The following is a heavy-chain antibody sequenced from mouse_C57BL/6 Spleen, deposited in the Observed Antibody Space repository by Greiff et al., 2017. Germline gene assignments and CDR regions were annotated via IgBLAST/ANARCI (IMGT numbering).Heavy chain of an antibody. Sequence: QVQLQQPGAELVKPGASVKVSCKASGYTFTSYWMHWVKQRPGQGLEWIGRIHPSDSDTNYNQKFKGKATLTVDKSSSTAYMQLSSLTSEDSAVSSCAIGDLYGIPYYYAMDYWGQGASVTVSS. V-gene: IGHV1-74*01. CDR2: IHPSDSDT. CDR1: GYTFTSYW. D-gene: IGHD2-1*01. CDR3: AIGDLYGIPYYYAMDY. J-gene: IGHJ4*01.